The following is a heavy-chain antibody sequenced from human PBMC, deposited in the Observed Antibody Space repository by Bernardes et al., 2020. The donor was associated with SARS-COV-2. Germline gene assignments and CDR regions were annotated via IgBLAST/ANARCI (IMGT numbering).Heavy chain of an antibody. D-gene: IGHD5-18*01. CDR1: GFTFDDYA. J-gene: IGHJ3*02. CDR2: ISWNSGGI. Sequence: GGSLRLSCAASGFTFDDYAMHWVRQAPGKGLEWVSGISWNSGGIGYTDSVKGRFTISRDNAKSSLYLQMNSLRAEDTALYYCAKDNYSYDLRGAFDIWGQGTMVTVSS. CDR3: AKDNYSYDLRGAFDI. V-gene: IGHV3-9*01.